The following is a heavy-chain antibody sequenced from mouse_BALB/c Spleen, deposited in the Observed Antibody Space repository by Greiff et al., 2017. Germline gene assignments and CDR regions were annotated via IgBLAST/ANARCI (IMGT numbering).Heavy chain of an antibody. Sequence: QVHVKQPGAELVKPGASVKLSCKASGYTFTSYYMYWVKQRPGQGLEWIGGINPSNGGTNFNEKFKSKATLTVDKSSSTAYMQLSSLTSEDSAVYYCTRSYDGYFMDYWGQGTSVTVSS. J-gene: IGHJ4*01. CDR2: INPSNGGT. D-gene: IGHD2-3*01. CDR1: GYTFTSYY. CDR3: TRSYDGYFMDY. V-gene: IGHV1S81*02.